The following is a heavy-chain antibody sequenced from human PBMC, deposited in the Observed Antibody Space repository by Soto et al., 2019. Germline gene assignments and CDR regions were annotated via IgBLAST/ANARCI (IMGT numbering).Heavy chain of an antibody. D-gene: IGHD2-8*02. Sequence: ASVKVSCKAAAYTFTSYDINWVRQATGQDFEWMGWMNPNNGNTAYAQKFQGRVTMTRDTSKSTAFMELSSLTSEDTAVYYCARDKITGLFDYWGQGTLVTVSS. CDR2: MNPNNGNT. CDR3: ARDKITGLFDY. V-gene: IGHV1-8*01. CDR1: AYTFTSYD. J-gene: IGHJ4*02.